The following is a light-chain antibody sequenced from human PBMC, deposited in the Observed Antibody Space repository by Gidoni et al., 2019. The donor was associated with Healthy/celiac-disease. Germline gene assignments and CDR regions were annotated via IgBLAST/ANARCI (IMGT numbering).Light chain of an antibody. V-gene: IGLV10-54*01. CDR2: RNN. CDR1: SNNVGNQG. CDR3: SAWYSSLSAWV. J-gene: IGLJ3*02. Sequence: QAGLTQPHSVSKGLRQTATLTCTGNSNNVGNQGAAWLQQHQGHPPKLLSYRNNNRPSGISERLSASRSGNTASLTITGLQPEDEADYYCSAWYSSLSAWVFGGGTKLTVL.